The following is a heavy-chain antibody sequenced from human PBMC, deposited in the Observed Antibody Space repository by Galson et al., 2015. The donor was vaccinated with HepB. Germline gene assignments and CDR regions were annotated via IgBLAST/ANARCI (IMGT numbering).Heavy chain of an antibody. Sequence: HWVRQAPGKGLEWLAVIWYDGSNKYYADSLKGRLTISRDNSKNTLYLQVNSLRAEDTAVYYCAREGMTAVTNFDYWGQGTLVTVSS. V-gene: IGHV3-33*01. CDR3: AREGMTAVTNFDY. J-gene: IGHJ4*02. CDR2: IWYDGSNK. D-gene: IGHD4-17*01.